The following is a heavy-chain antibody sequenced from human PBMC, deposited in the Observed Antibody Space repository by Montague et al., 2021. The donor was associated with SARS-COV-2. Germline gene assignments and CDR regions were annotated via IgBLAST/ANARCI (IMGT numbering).Heavy chain of an antibody. CDR2: VLYNKGT. D-gene: IGHD3-3*01. CDR3: ARGQRQRFSVFGVLAGGPELKHYALDV. CDR1: GVSVTDYY. Sequence: SETLSLTCTVSGVSVTDYYWSWIRQPPGKGLEWVGDVLYNKGTNFNPSLKSRVAISVDTSKNQFSLRLTSVTAADTAVYFCARGQRQRFSVFGVLAGGPELKHYALDVWGLGITDTVS. V-gene: IGHV4-59*02. J-gene: IGHJ6*02.